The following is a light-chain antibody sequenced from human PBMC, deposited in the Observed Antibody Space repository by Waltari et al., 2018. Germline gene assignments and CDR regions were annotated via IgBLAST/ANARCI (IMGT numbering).Light chain of an antibody. CDR3: SSYTSSSSFV. J-gene: IGLJ1*01. V-gene: IGLV2-14*03. Sequence: PGQSITISCTGTSSDVGNYKYVSWYQQNPGKAPKLMIYDVSNRPSGVSYRFSGSKSGNTASLTISGLQAEDEADYYCSSYTSSSSFVFGSGTTVTVL. CDR1: SSDVGNYKY. CDR2: DVS.